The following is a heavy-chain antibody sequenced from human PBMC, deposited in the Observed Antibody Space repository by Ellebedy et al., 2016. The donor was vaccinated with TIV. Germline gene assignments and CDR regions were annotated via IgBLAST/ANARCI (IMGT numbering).Heavy chain of an antibody. D-gene: IGHD5-12*01. CDR3: ASHRGFYSGWSFDY. J-gene: IGHJ4*02. CDR2: LNYGGES. CDR1: GDSISSTNYF. Sequence: MPSETLSLTCIVSGDSISSTNYFWGWIRQSPGKGPEWIGSLNYGGESYFDPSLKSRVTMSLDTSKNQFSLKVNSVTAADTAIYYCASHRGFYSGWSFDYWGQGTLTTVSS. V-gene: IGHV4-39*07.